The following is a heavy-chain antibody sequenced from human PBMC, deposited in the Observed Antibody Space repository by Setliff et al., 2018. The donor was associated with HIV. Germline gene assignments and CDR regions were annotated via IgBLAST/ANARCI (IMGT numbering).Heavy chain of an antibody. CDR1: GGSFSTYY. J-gene: IGHJ4*02. CDR2: VHSTGTT. D-gene: IGHD1-26*01. V-gene: IGHV4-4*07. CDR3: ARAGMGALRSLFDY. Sequence: PSETLSLTCTVSGGSFSTYYWSWIRQPAGEGLEYIGRVHSTGTTIYNPSLKSRVTMSVDTSKNQLSLKLRSVTAADTAIYYCARAGMGALRSLFDYWGQGILVTVSS.